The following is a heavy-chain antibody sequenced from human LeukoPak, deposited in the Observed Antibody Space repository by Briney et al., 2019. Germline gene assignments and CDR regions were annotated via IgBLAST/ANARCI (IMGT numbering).Heavy chain of an antibody. J-gene: IGHJ5*02. Sequence: VASVKVSCKASGGTFSSYAISWVRQAPGQGLEWMGRIIPILGIANYAQKFQGRVTITADKSTSTAYMELSSLRSEDTAVYYCARGQLRFLEWLLSTWGQGTLVTVSS. V-gene: IGHV1-69*04. CDR3: ARGQLRFLEWLLST. D-gene: IGHD3-3*01. CDR1: GGTFSSYA. CDR2: IIPILGIA.